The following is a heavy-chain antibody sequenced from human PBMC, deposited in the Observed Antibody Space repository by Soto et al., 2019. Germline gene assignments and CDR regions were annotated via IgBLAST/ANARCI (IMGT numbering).Heavy chain of an antibody. Sequence: PSETLSLTCTVSGGSISSYYWSWIRQPPGKGLEWIGYIYYSGSTNYNPSLKSLVTISVHTSKNQFSLKLSSVTAADTAVYYCAREGNGNYYYYYMDVWGKGTTVTVSS. CDR2: IYYSGST. D-gene: IGHD2-8*01. J-gene: IGHJ6*03. V-gene: IGHV4-59*01. CDR3: AREGNGNYYYYYMDV. CDR1: GGSISSYY.